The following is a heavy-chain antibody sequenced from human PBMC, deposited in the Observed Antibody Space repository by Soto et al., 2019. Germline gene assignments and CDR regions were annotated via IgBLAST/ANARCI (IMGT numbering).Heavy chain of an antibody. J-gene: IGHJ6*04. D-gene: IGHD4-4*01. V-gene: IGHV1-69*12. Sequence: QVQLVQSGAEVKKPGSSVKVSCKASGGTFSSYAISWVRQAPGQGLEWMGWIIPIFGTANYAQKFQGRVTITADEFTSTANKAPSSLRSEDKGVYYCARGPMDSNTWYDGRDVRGEGTTVTFSS. CDR3: ARGPMDSNTWYDGRDV. CDR1: GGTFSSYA. CDR2: IIPIFGTA.